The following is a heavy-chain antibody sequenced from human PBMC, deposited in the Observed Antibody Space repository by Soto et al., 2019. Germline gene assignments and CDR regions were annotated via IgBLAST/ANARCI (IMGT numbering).Heavy chain of an antibody. J-gene: IGHJ4*02. CDR1: GSSFSGYY. CDR2: INNSGST. D-gene: IGHD1-26*01. Sequence: HVQIQQWGAGLWKPSETLSLTCAGNGSSFSGYYWSWIRQPPGKGLEWSGEINNSGSTNYNPSLKIRVTISVDASKNQFSLKLSSVTAADTAVYYCARGRDWELQRNYFDYWGQGTLLTVSS. CDR3: ARGRDWELQRNYFDY. V-gene: IGHV4-34*01.